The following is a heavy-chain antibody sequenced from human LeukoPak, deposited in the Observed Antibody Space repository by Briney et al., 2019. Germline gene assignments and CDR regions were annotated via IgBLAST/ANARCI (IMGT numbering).Heavy chain of an antibody. CDR1: GGSISSYY. CDR2: IHYSGST. Sequence: SETLSLTCTVSGGSISSYYWSWIRQPPGKGLEWIAYIHYSGSTNYNPSLESRVTISVDTSKNQFSLRLNSVTAADTAVYYCARSLANTRYKFGHWGQGTLVTVSS. V-gene: IGHV4-59*01. CDR3: ARSLANTRYKFGH. D-gene: IGHD1-14*01. J-gene: IGHJ4*02.